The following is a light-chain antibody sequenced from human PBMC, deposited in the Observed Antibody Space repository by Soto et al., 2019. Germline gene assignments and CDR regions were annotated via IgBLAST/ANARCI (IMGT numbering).Light chain of an antibody. CDR2: DVS. J-gene: IGLJ1*01. Sequence: QSAMTEPASVSGSPGQSITISCTGTSSDVGGYNYVSWYQQHTGKAPKLMIYDVSNRPSGVSNRFSGSKSGNTASLTISGLQAEDEADYYCNSYTSSLRVFGTGTKVTVL. V-gene: IGLV2-14*01. CDR3: NSYTSSLRV. CDR1: SSDVGGYNY.